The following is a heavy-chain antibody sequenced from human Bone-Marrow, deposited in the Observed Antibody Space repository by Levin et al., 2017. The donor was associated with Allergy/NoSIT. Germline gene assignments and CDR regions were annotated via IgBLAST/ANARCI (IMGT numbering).Heavy chain of an antibody. CDR2: INPSGGST. D-gene: IGHD2/OR15-2a*01. CDR1: GYTFTSYY. J-gene: IGHJ4*02. V-gene: IGHV1-46*01. CDR3: ARIRFYYFDY. Sequence: GESLKISCKASGYTFTSYYMHWVRQAPGQGLEWMGIINPSGGSTSYAQKFQGRVTMTRDTSTSTVYMELSSLRSEDTAVYYCARIRFYYFDYWGQGTLVTVSS.